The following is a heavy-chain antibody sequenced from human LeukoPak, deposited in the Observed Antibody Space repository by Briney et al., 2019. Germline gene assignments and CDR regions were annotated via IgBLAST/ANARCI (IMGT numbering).Heavy chain of an antibody. CDR3: AREDDSGSYSEDAFDI. CDR1: GFTFSSYE. V-gene: IGHV3-48*03. Sequence: GGSLRLSCAASGFTFSSYEMNWVRQAPGKGPEWVSYISSSGSTIYYADSVKGRFTISRDNAKNSLYLQMNSLRAEDTAVYYCAREDDSGSYSEDAFDIWGQGTMVTVSS. D-gene: IGHD1-26*01. J-gene: IGHJ3*02. CDR2: ISSSGSTI.